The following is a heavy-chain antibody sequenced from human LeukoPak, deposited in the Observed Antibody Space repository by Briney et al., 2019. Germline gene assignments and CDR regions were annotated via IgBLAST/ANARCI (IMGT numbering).Heavy chain of an antibody. J-gene: IGHJ4*02. Sequence: GGSQRLSCAASGFTFSSYAMSWVRQAPGKGLEWVSAISGSGGSTYYADSVKGRFTISRDNSKNTLYLQMNSLRAEDTAVYYCAKVSMRRDYFDYWGQGTLVTVSS. CDR2: ISGSGGST. CDR1: GFTFSSYA. V-gene: IGHV3-23*01. CDR3: AKVSMRRDYFDY.